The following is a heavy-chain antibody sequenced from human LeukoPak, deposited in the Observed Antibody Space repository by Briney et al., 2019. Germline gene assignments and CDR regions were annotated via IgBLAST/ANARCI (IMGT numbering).Heavy chain of an antibody. CDR3: AREGGRVVAGTFDY. D-gene: IGHD6-19*01. J-gene: IGHJ4*02. V-gene: IGHV3-53*01. Sequence: PGGSLRLSCAASGFIVSNNHMSWVRQAPGKGLEWVSIIYPGGSTYYADSVKGRFTFSRDVSKNTLYFLQMNSLRAEDTALYYCAREGGRVVAGTFDYWGQGTLVTVSS. CDR2: IYPGGST. CDR1: GFIVSNNH.